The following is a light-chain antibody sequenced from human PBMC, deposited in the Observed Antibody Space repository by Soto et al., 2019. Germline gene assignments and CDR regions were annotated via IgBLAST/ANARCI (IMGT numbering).Light chain of an antibody. V-gene: IGLV2-14*01. Sequence: QSALTQPASVSGSPGQSISISCTGTSSDVGGYKYVSWYQQHPGKAPKLMIYDVSNRPSGVSNRFSGSKSGNTASLTISGLQAEDEADYYCSSYTSSSTLVFGTGTKATVL. J-gene: IGLJ1*01. CDR3: SSYTSSSTLV. CDR1: SSDVGGYKY. CDR2: DVS.